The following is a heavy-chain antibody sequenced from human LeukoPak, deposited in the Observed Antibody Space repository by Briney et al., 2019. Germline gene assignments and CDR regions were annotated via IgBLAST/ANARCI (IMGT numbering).Heavy chain of an antibody. D-gene: IGHD3-3*01. CDR3: ARAPKFLEWLGNWFDP. Sequence: PSETLSLTCSVSGDSISNYYWSWIRQPPGKGLEWIGYIYYSGNTDYNPSLKSRVTISVDTSKNQFSLRLNSVTAADTAVYYCARAPKFLEWLGNWFDPWGQGTLVTVSS. CDR1: GDSISNYY. V-gene: IGHV4-59*08. J-gene: IGHJ5*02. CDR2: IYYSGNT.